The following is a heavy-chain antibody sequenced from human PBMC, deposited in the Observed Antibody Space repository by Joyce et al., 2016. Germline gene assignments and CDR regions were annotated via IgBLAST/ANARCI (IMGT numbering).Heavy chain of an antibody. CDR3: ARDLEVVIASNEGFDI. J-gene: IGHJ3*02. D-gene: IGHD2-21*01. CDR2: IEYDGNNE. V-gene: IGHV3-33*05. Sequence: QVQLVESGGGVVQPGRSLRLSCETFGFTFNNYGMHWVRQGPGKGLEWVAVIEYDGNNEYYADSVKGRFTISRDISKSTLYLQMNSLRVEDTAVYFCARDLEVVIASNEGFDIWGQGTLVTVSS. CDR1: GFTFNNYG.